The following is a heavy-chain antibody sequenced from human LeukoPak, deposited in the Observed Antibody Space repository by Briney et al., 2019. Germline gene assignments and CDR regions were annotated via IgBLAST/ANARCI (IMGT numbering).Heavy chain of an antibody. J-gene: IGHJ5*02. V-gene: IGHV2-5*01. Sequence: GPTLVKPTQTLTPTCTFSGFSLSTSGVGVGWIRQPPGKALEWLALIYWNDDKRYSPSLKSRLTITKDTSKNQVVLTMTNMDPVDTATYCCAHRVLTGYYNDPYNWFDPWGQGTLVSVSS. CDR3: AHRVLTGYYNDPYNWFDP. CDR2: IYWNDDK. D-gene: IGHD3-9*01. CDR1: GFSLSTSGVG.